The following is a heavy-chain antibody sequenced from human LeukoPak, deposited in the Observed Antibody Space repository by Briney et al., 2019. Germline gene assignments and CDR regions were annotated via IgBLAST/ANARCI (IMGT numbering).Heavy chain of an antibody. CDR2: VHLDGRT. J-gene: IGHJ4*02. D-gene: IGHD3-3*01. CDR3: AREGGFYRPLVY. V-gene: IGHV4-4*02. Sequence: PGGSLRLSCAASGFTFSNAWMSWVRQPPGKGLEWIGEVHLDGRTNYNPSLKSRLIMSVDLPENHISLKLTSVTAADTAVYYCAREGGFYRPLVYSGQGALVTVSS. CDR1: GFTFSNAW.